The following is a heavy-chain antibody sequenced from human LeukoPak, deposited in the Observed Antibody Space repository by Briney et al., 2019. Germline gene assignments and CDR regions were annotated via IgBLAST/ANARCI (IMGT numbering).Heavy chain of an antibody. Sequence: SGTLSPTCAVSGHSITSNNWWSWVRQPPGKGLEWIGEVYHSGSTNYHPSLKSRVTITVDKSNNQFSLKLTSVTAADTAVYYCARDSDLTGYFSRFYYGLVVWGKGTTVTVSS. D-gene: IGHD3-9*01. J-gene: IGHJ6*04. V-gene: IGHV4-4*02. CDR1: GHSITSNNW. CDR3: ARDSDLTGYFSRFYYGLVV. CDR2: VYHSGST.